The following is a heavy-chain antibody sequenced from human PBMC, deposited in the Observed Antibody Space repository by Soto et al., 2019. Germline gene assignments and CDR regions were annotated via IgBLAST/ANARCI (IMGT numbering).Heavy chain of an antibody. CDR2: IYYSGST. V-gene: IGHV4-39*01. J-gene: IGHJ4*02. D-gene: IGHD5-12*01. Sequence: SETLSLTCTVSGGSISSSSYYWGWIRQPPGKGLEWIGSIYYSGSTYYNPSLKSRVTISVDTSKNQFSLKLSSVTAADTAVYYCARHDAIIISGYGPFDYWGQGTLVTVSS. CDR1: GGSISSSSYY. CDR3: ARHDAIIISGYGPFDY.